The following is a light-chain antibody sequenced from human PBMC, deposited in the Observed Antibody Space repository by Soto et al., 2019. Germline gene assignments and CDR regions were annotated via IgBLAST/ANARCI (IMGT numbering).Light chain of an antibody. Sequence: QSVLTQPPSVSGAPGQRVTISCTGSSANIGAGFDVHWYQQLPGTAPTLLIFGSDNRPSGVPDRFSGSKSGTSASLAITGLQAEDEANYYCSSFTSDITYVFGTGTKLTVL. CDR2: GSD. CDR1: SANIGAGFD. V-gene: IGLV1-40*01. J-gene: IGLJ1*01. CDR3: SSFTSDITYV.